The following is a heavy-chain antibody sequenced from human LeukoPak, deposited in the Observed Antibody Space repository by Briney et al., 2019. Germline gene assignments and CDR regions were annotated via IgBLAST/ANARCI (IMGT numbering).Heavy chain of an antibody. J-gene: IGHJ4*02. V-gene: IGHV3-23*01. D-gene: IGHD6-13*01. CDR2: ISGSGGST. CDR3: AKGIAAADNPFDY. CDR1: GFTFSSYA. Sequence: PGGSLRLSCAASGFTFSSYAMSWVHQAPGKGLEWVSAISGSGGSTYYADSVKGRFTISRDNSKNALYLQMNSLRAEDTAVYYCAKGIAAADNPFDYWGQGTLVTVSS.